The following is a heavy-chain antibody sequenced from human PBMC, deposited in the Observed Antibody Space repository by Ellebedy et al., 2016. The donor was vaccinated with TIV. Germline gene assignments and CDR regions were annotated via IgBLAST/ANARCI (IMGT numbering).Heavy chain of an antibody. J-gene: IGHJ6*02. Sequence: ASVKVSXKASSYTFTNYGISWVRQAPEQGLEWMGWISAYNGNTDYAQKFQGRIMMTTDTSRKTAYMELASLRSDDTAVYYCARDTPSNDYGDYEYNGMDVWGQGTTVTVSS. CDR1: SYTFTNYG. D-gene: IGHD4-17*01. V-gene: IGHV1-18*01. CDR3: ARDTPSNDYGDYEYNGMDV. CDR2: ISAYNGNT.